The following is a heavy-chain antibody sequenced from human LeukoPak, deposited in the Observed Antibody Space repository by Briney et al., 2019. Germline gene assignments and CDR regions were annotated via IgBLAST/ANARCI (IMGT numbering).Heavy chain of an antibody. J-gene: IGHJ4*02. D-gene: IGHD1-26*01. Sequence: SGGFLRLSCAASGFTFSSYSMNWVRQAPGKGLEWVSSISSSSSYIYYADSVKGRFTISRDNAKNSLYLQMNSLRAEDTAVYYCARDGLEEWELLSTFDYWGQGTLVTVSS. CDR2: ISSSSSYI. V-gene: IGHV3-21*01. CDR3: ARDGLEEWELLSTFDY. CDR1: GFTFSSYS.